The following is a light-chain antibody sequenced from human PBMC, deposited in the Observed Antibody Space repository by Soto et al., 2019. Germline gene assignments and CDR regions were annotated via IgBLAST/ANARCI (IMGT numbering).Light chain of an antibody. CDR3: AAWDDRLNGYV. CDR1: SSNIGSNT. V-gene: IGLV1-44*01. J-gene: IGLJ1*01. Sequence: QSVLTQPPSASGTPGQKVTISCSGGSSNIGSNTVNWYQQVPGTAPKLLIYDNNQRPSRVPDRFSGSKSGTSASLAISGLQSDDAADYLCAAWDDRLNGYVFGTGTTVTVL. CDR2: DNN.